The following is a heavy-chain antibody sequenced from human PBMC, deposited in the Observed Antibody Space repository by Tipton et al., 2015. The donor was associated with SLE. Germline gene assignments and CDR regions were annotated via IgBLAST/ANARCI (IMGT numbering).Heavy chain of an antibody. J-gene: IGHJ4*02. CDR1: GDSISSSNYY. D-gene: IGHD3-22*01. V-gene: IGHV4-39*07. Sequence: TLSLTCTVSGDSISSSNYYWGWIRQSPGKGLEWIGSINHSGSTHYNPSFKSRITISVDTSKNQFSLRLSSVTTADTAVYYCARESRDYAGRGYSFFFDYWGQGTLVTVSS. CDR3: ARESRDYAGRGYSFFFDY. CDR2: INHSGST.